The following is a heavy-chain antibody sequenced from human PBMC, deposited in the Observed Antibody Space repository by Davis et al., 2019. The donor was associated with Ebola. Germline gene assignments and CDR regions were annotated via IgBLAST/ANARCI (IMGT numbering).Heavy chain of an antibody. CDR1: GGSISSSNW. D-gene: IGHD2/OR15-2a*01. CDR2: IYHSGST. CDR3: ARAEVFLGDKVFDP. Sequence: PSETLSLTCAVSGGSISSSNWWSWVRQPPGKGLEWIGEIYHSGSTNYNPSPTSRVTISVDKSKNQFSLKLSSVTAADTAVYYCARAEVFLGDKVFDPWGQGTLVTVSS. J-gene: IGHJ5*02. V-gene: IGHV4-4*02.